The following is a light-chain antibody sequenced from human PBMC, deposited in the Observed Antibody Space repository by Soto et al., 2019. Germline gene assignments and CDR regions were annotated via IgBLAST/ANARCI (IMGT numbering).Light chain of an antibody. V-gene: IGKV1-5*01. J-gene: IGKJ3*01. CDR2: DAS. CDR1: QSIKNW. CDR3: QQYNSYPPSP. Sequence: SLATLSATIGDSVTITFRASQSIKNWLAWYQQKPGKAPKLLMSDASRLQSGVPSRFSGSGYGTEFTLTISSLQPDDFATYYCQQYNSYPPSPFGPGTNVDIK.